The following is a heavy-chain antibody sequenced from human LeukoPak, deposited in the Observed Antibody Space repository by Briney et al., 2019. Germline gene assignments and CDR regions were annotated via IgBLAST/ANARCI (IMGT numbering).Heavy chain of an antibody. CDR3: ARGSGYNYYYFDY. CDR1: RFTFRIYS. CDR2: ISSSSSYI. D-gene: IGHD5-24*01. Sequence: KTRGCSRLSSAAPRFTFRIYSINSGRQAPGKGLEWGSFISSSSSYIYYADSVKGRFTISRDNAKNSLYLQMNSLRDEDTAVYYCARGSGYNYYYFDYWGQGTLVTVSS. J-gene: IGHJ4*02. V-gene: IGHV3-21*01.